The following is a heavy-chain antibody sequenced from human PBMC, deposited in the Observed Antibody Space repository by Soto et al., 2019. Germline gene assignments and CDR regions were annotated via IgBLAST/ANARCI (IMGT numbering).Heavy chain of an antibody. CDR1: GFTFSDYY. J-gene: IGHJ4*02. Sequence: QVRLVEYGGGLVRPGGSLRLSCAASGFTFSDYYMTWIRRAPGMGLEWLSHVTDSGSSAYYTDSVKGRFTISRDNARNSLFLQMNTLKAADSGVYYCAADRGGYGYFDYLGQGILVTVSS. CDR3: AADRGGYGYFDY. V-gene: IGHV3-11*01. D-gene: IGHD1-26*01. CDR2: VTDSGSSA.